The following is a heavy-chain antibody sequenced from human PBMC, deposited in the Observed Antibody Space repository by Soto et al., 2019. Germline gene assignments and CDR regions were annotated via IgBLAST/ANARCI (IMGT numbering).Heavy chain of an antibody. CDR1: GGSISSSSYY. V-gene: IGHV4-39*01. CDR3: ARHNGGYYGSGSYIGSFYYYYMDV. CDR2: IYYSGST. J-gene: IGHJ6*03. Sequence: SETLSLTCTVSGGSISSSSYYWGWIRQPPGKGLEWIGSIYYSGSTYYNPSLKSRVTISVDTSKNQFSLKLSSVTAADTAVYYCARHNGGYYGSGSYIGSFYYYYMDVWGKGTTVTVSS. D-gene: IGHD3-10*01.